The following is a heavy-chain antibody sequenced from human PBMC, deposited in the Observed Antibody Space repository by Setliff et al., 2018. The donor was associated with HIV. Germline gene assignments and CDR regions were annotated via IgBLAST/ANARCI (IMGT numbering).Heavy chain of an antibody. CDR1: GASFSDYY. D-gene: IGHD6-13*01. Sequence: SETLSLTCAVYGASFSDYYWSWIRQPPGKGLEWIGEIFHSGSTTYNPSLKSRGTISVDMSKNQFALSLSSVTAADTAVYYCARLLRSGYSTTWYEGGAALWFDPWGQGTLVTVSS. V-gene: IGHV4-34*12. J-gene: IGHJ5*02. CDR3: ARLLRSGYSTTWYEGGAALWFDP. CDR2: IFHSGST.